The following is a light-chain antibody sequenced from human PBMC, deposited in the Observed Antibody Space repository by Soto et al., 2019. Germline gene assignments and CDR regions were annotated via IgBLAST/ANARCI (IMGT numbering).Light chain of an antibody. CDR3: QQYQHWPLA. CDR1: QIVSSTY. V-gene: IGKV3-15*01. J-gene: IGKJ4*01. Sequence: EIVLTQSPGTLSLSPGERATLSCRASQIVSSTYLAWFQQKPGQAPRLLIYGASTRATGIPARFSGSGSGTEFTLTISSLQSEDFAVYYCQQYQHWPLAFGGGTKIDIK. CDR2: GAS.